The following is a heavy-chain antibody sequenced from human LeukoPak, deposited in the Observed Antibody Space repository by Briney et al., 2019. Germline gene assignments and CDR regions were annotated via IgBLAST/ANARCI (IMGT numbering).Heavy chain of an antibody. CDR1: GYTFTGYY. CDR3: ARDRDAAPAPYMDV. J-gene: IGHJ6*03. CDR2: INPNSGGT. D-gene: IGHD2-2*01. V-gene: IGHV1-2*02. Sequence: GASVKVSCKASGYTFTGYYMHWVRQAPGQGLEWMGWINPNSGGTNYAQKFQGRVNMTRDTSISTAYMELSRLRSDDTAVYYCARDRDAAPAPYMDVWGKGTTVTVS.